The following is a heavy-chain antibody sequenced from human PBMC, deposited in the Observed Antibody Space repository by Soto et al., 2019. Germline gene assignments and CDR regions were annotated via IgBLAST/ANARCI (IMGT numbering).Heavy chain of an antibody. CDR1: GFTFSSYA. CDR3: AKDLKGEDTAMVTVWAFDI. CDR2: ISGSGGST. D-gene: IGHD5-18*01. Sequence: GGSLRLSCAASGFTFSSYAMSWVRQAPGKGLEWVSAISGSGGSTYYADSVKGRFTISRDNSKNTLYLQMNSLRAEDTAVYYCAKDLKGEDTAMVTVWAFDIWGQATMVTVSS. J-gene: IGHJ3*02. V-gene: IGHV3-23*01.